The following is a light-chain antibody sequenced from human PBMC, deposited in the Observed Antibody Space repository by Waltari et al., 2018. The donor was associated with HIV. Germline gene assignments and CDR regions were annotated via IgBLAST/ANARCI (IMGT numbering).Light chain of an antibody. CDR3: PSYDSSLSSLL. CDR1: GSNNGSGYT. V-gene: IGLV1-40*01. J-gene: IGLJ3*02. CDR2: GST. Sequence: QSGLTHPPSVSGAPGRTVTISCTGGGSNNGSGYTVTWYQHLPASAPKFLIFGSTNRPFGVPDRFSGSKSDTSASLAITALQAEDEADYYCPSYDSSLSSLLFGGGTKLTVL.